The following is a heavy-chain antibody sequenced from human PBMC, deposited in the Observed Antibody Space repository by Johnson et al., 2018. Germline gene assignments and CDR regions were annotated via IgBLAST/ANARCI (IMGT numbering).Heavy chain of an antibody. CDR1: GFTFSRSD. CDR3: AREDISGYYFRH. V-gene: IGHV3-13*01. Sequence: VQLVQSGGGVVQPGRSLRLSCVASGFTFSRSDMHWVRQPAGKGLEWVSAIGTGFDTYYAASVKGRFTISRENGQNSLYLQMNSLRAEDTAVYYCAREDISGYYFRHWGQGTLVTVSS. CDR2: IGTGFDT. J-gene: IGHJ1*01. D-gene: IGHD3-22*01.